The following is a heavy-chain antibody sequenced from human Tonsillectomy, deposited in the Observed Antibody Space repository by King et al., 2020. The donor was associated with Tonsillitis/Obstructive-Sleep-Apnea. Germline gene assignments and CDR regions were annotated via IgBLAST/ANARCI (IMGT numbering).Heavy chain of an antibody. V-gene: IGHV4-59*08. CDR1: GGSISSYY. CDR3: ARASSVTRFDY. D-gene: IGHD4-11*01. CDR2: IYYSGST. J-gene: IGHJ4*02. Sequence: VQLQESGPGLVKPSETLSLTCTVSGGSISSYYWSWIRQPPGKGLEWIGYIYYSGSTNYNPSLKSRVTISVDTSKNQFSLKLSSVTAADTAVYYCARASSVTRFDYWGQGTLVTVSS.